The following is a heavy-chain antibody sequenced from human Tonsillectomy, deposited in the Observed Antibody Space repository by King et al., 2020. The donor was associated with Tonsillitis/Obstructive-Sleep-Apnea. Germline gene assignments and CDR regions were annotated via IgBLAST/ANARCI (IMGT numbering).Heavy chain of an antibody. CDR2: ISVDGGSR. CDR3: AKGNSYSNCDAFDI. Sequence: VQLVESGGGVVQPGGSLRLSCAASGFTFDDYAMHWVRQAPGKGLEWVSLISVDGGSRYYADSVKGRFTISRDNSKNSLYLQMNSLRTEDTALFYCAKGNSYSNCDAFDIWGQGTMVTVSS. V-gene: IGHV3-43*02. CDR1: GFTFDDYA. J-gene: IGHJ3*02. D-gene: IGHD4-11*01.